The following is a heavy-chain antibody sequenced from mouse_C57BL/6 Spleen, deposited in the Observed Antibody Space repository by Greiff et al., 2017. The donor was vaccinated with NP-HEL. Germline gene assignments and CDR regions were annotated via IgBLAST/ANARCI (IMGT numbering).Heavy chain of an antibody. J-gene: IGHJ2*01. Sequence: QVQLQQPGAELVKPGASVKLSCKASGYTFTSYWMQWVNQRPGQGLEWIGEIDPSDSYTNYTQTFKGKAPLTVDTSPSTAYMQLSSLTSEDSAVYYCARRGDYYGSSYWGQGTTLTVSS. CDR2: IDPSDSYT. D-gene: IGHD1-1*01. CDR3: ARRGDYYGSSY. CDR1: GYTFTSYW. V-gene: IGHV1-50*01.